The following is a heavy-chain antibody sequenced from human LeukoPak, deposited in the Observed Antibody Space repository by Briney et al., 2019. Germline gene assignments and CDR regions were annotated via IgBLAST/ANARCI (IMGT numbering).Heavy chain of an antibody. CDR2: ISGSGGST. Sequence: GGSLRLSCAASGFTFSSYAMSWVRQAPGKGLEWVSAISGSGGSTYYADSVKGRFTISRDNAKNSLYLQMNSLRAEDTAVYYCARDDYYGSGSYAFDIWGQGTMVTVSS. J-gene: IGHJ3*02. V-gene: IGHV3-23*01. CDR1: GFTFSSYA. D-gene: IGHD3-10*01. CDR3: ARDDYYGSGSYAFDI.